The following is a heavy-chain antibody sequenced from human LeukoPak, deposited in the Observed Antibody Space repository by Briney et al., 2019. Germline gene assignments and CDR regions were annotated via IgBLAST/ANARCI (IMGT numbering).Heavy chain of an antibody. J-gene: IGHJ4*02. V-gene: IGHV5-51*03. D-gene: IGHD2-2*02. CDR1: GYSFTSYW. Sequence: GASMKISSKGSGYSFTSYWIGWVRRMPGKRLEGMGIIYPGDSDTRYSPSFPGQVTISADKSISTAYLQWSSLKASDTAMYYCARSSRYMEWGQGTLVTVSS. CDR2: IYPGDSDT. CDR3: ARSSRYME.